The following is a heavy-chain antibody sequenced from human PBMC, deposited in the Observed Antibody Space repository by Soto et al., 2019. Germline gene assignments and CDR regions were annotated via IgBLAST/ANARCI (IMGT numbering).Heavy chain of an antibody. CDR1: GFTFSGHY. Sequence: GGSLRLSCAASGFTFSGHYMDWVRQAPGKGLEWVGRTRNKANSYTTECAASVKGRFTISRDDSKNSLYLQMNSLKTEDTAVYYCARGVFVQQLAPSPYYYYGMDVWGQGTTVTVSS. D-gene: IGHD6-13*01. V-gene: IGHV3-72*01. J-gene: IGHJ6*02. CDR3: ARGVFVQQLAPSPYYYYGMDV. CDR2: TRNKANSYTT.